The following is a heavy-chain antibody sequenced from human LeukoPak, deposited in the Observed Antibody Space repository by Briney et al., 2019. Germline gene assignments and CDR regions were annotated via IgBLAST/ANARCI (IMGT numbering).Heavy chain of an antibody. CDR3: ARDILGATTVPPDAFDI. CDR1: GGSISSYY. CDR2: IYTSGST. J-gene: IGHJ3*02. V-gene: IGHV4-4*07. Sequence: SETLSLTCTVSGGSISSYYWSWIRQPAGKGLEWIGRIYTSGSTNYNPSLKSRVTISVDKSKNQFSLKLSSVTAADTAVYYCARDILGATTVPPDAFDIWGQGTMVTVSS. D-gene: IGHD1-26*01.